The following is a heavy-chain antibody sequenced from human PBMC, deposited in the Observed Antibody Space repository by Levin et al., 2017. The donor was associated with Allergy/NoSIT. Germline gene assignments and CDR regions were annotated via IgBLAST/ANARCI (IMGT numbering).Heavy chain of an antibody. CDR2: IYYSGST. J-gene: IGHJ6*02. Sequence: PSETLSLTCTVSGGSISSYYWSWIRQPPGKGLEWIGYIYYSGSTNYNPSLKSRVTISVDTSKNQFSLKLSSVTAADTAVYYCARVRIAVTGNRVFYYGMDVWGQGTTVTVSS. CDR1: GGSISSYY. V-gene: IGHV4-59*08. D-gene: IGHD6-19*01. CDR3: ARVRIAVTGNRVFYYGMDV.